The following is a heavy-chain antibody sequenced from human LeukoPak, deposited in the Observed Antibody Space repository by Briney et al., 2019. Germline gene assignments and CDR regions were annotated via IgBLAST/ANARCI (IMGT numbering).Heavy chain of an antibody. CDR3: ARAYYDFWSGYHPDYYYGMDV. Sequence: ASVKVSCKASGYTFTSYYMHWVRQAPGQGLEWMGIINPSGGSTSYAQKFQGRVTMTRDTSTSTVYMELSSLRSEDTAVYYCARAYYDFWSGYHPDYYYGMDVWGQGTTVTVSS. J-gene: IGHJ6*02. CDR2: INPSGGST. D-gene: IGHD3-3*01. V-gene: IGHV1-46*01. CDR1: GYTFTSYY.